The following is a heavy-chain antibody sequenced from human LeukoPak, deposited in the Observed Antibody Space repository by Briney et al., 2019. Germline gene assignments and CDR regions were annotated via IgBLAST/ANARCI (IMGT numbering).Heavy chain of an antibody. V-gene: IGHV3-30-3*01. J-gene: IGHJ3*02. CDR2: ISYDGSNK. CDR1: GFTFSSYA. Sequence: GGSLRLSCAASGFTFSSYAMSWVRQAPGKGLEWVAVISYDGSNKYYADSVKGRFTISRDNSKNTLYLQMNSLRAEDTAVYYCAREVGATTLFAFDIWGQGTMVTVSS. CDR3: AREVGATTLFAFDI. D-gene: IGHD1-26*01.